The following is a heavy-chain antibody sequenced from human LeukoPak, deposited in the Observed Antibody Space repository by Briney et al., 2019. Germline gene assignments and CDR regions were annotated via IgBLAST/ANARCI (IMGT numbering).Heavy chain of an antibody. CDR3: ARVVRKSDYYYYMGV. J-gene: IGHJ6*03. CDR2: ISSSSSYI. V-gene: IGHV3-21*01. CDR1: GFTFSSYS. D-gene: IGHD6-13*01. Sequence: GGSLRLSCAASGFTFSSYSMNWVRQAPGKGLEWVSSISSSSSYIYYADSVKGRFTISRDNAKNSLYLQMNSLRAEDTAVYYCARVVRKSDYYYYMGVWGKGATVTVSS.